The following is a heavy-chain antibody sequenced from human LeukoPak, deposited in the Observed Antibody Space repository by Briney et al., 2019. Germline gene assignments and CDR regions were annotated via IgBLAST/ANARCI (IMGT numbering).Heavy chain of an antibody. V-gene: IGHV4-61*02. D-gene: IGHD1-14*01. J-gene: IGHJ6*02. CDR3: ARLNAGGYYYGMDV. CDR1: GGSISSGDYY. CDR2: IYTSGST. Sequence: SQTLSLTCTVSGGSISSGDYYWSWIRQPAGKGLEWIGRIYTSGSTNYNPSLKSRVTISVDTSKNHFSLNLSSVTAADTAVYYCARLNAGGYYYGMDVWGQGTTVAVSS.